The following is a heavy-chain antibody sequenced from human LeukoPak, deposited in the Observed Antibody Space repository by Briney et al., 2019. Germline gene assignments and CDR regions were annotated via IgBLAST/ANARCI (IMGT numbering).Heavy chain of an antibody. CDR2: INHSGST. V-gene: IGHV4-34*01. Sequence: KPSETLSLTCAVYGGSFSGYYWSWIRQPPGKGLEWIGEINHSGSTNYNPSLKSRATISVNTSKNQFSLKLSSVTAADTAVYYCARQLSIAAAGTPFDPWGQGTLVTVSS. J-gene: IGHJ5*02. CDR1: GGSFSGYY. D-gene: IGHD6-13*01. CDR3: ARQLSIAAAGTPFDP.